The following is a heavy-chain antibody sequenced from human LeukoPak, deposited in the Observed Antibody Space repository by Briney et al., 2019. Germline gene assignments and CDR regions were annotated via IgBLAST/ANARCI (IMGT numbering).Heavy chain of an antibody. CDR1: GGSFSGYY. D-gene: IGHD4-23*01. CDR2: INHSGST. CDR3: ARVDGGYFDY. Sequence: KPSETLSLTCAVYGGSFSGYYWSWIRQPPGKGLEWIGEINHSGSTNYNPSLESRVTISVDTSKNQFSLKLSSVTAADTAVYYCARVDGGYFDYWGQGTLVTVSS. J-gene: IGHJ4*02. V-gene: IGHV4-34*01.